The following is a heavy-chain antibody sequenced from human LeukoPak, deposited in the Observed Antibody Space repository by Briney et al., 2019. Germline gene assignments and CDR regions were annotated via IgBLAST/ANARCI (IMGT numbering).Heavy chain of an antibody. J-gene: IGHJ4*02. Sequence: ASVKVSCKASGGTFSSYAISWVRQAPGQGLEWMGGIIPIFGTANYAQKFQGRVTITADKSTSTAYMELSSLRSEDTAVYYCARLVVITGFDYWGQGTLVTVSS. CDR2: IIPIFGTA. V-gene: IGHV1-69*06. D-gene: IGHD3-22*01. CDR3: ARLVVITGFDY. CDR1: GGTFSSYA.